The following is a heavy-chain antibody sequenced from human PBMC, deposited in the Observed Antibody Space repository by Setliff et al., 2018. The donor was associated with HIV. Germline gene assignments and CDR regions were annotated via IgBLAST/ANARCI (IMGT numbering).Heavy chain of an antibody. D-gene: IGHD1-26*01. Sequence: GASVKVSCKASGYTFTGYYMHWVRQAPGQGLEWRGWINLNSGGTNYAQMFQGRVTMTRDTSITTAYMEVSRLTSADTAVYYCARGRYSGSYFRFDSWGQGTQVTVSS. V-gene: IGHV1-2*02. J-gene: IGHJ4*02. CDR2: INLNSGGT. CDR3: ARGRYSGSYFRFDS. CDR1: GYTFTGYY.